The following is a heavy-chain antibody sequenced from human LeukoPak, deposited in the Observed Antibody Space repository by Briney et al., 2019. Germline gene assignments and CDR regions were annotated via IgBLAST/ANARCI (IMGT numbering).Heavy chain of an antibody. CDR2: INPNSGGT. CDR3: ARAVRYSSGWSNDAFDI. D-gene: IGHD6-19*01. CDR1: GYTFTGYY. V-gene: IGHV1-2*02. J-gene: IGHJ3*02. Sequence: GASVKVSCKASGYTFTGYYMHWVRQAPGQGLEWMGWINPNSGGTNYAQKFQGRVTMTRDTSISTAYMELSRLRSDDTAVYYCARAVRYSSGWSNDAFDIWGQGTMVTVSS.